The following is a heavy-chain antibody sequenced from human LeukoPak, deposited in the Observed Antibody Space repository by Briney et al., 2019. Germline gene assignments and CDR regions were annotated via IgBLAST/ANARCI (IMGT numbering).Heavy chain of an antibody. D-gene: IGHD1-26*01. V-gene: IGHV3-72*01. CDR1: GFTFSDHY. Sequence: GGSLRLSCAASGFTFSDHYMDWVRQAPGKGLEWVGRTRNKANSYTTEYAASVKGRFTISRDDPKNSLYLQMNSLKAEDTAVYYCARDRGGSYYDYWGQGTLVTVSS. CDR3: ARDRGGSYYDY. CDR2: TRNKANSYTT. J-gene: IGHJ4*02.